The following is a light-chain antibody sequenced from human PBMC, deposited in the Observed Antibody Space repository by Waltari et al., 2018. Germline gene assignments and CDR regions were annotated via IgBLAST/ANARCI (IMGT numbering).Light chain of an antibody. Sequence: QSLLTQPPSASGTPGQRVTISCSGSSSHIGSNYVYWYQQLPGTAPKLLIESNNQRPSGVPDRFSGSKSGTSASLAISGLRSEDEADYYCAAWDDSLSGYVFGTGTKVTVL. CDR1: SSHIGSNY. J-gene: IGLJ1*01. CDR3: AAWDDSLSGYV. V-gene: IGLV1-47*02. CDR2: SNN.